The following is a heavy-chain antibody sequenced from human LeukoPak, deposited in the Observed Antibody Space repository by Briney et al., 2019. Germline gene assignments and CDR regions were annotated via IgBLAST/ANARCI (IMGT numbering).Heavy chain of an antibody. D-gene: IGHD2-8*01. CDR3: ARDRRSYCTNGVCYGFDP. J-gene: IGHJ5*02. Sequence: ASVKVSCKASGYSFIDYYIHWVRQAPGQGLEWMGWISAYNGNTNYAQKLQGRVTMTTDTSTSTAYMELRSLRSDDTAVYYCARDRRSYCTNGVCYGFDPWGQGTLVTVSS. CDR2: ISAYNGNT. V-gene: IGHV1-18*04. CDR1: GYSFIDYY.